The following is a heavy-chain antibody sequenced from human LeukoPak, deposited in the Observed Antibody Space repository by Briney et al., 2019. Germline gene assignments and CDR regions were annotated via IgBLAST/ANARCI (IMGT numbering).Heavy chain of an antibody. CDR2: IYYSGST. CDR1: GGSISSSSYY. V-gene: IGHV4-39*07. J-gene: IGHJ4*02. CDR3: ARLYDFWSGYYPDY. Sequence: SETLSLTCTVSGGSISSSSYYWGWIRQPPGKGLEWIGSIYYSGSTYYNPSLKRRVTISVDTSKNQFSLKLSSVTAADTAVYYCARLYDFWSGYYPDYWGQGTLVTVSS. D-gene: IGHD3-3*01.